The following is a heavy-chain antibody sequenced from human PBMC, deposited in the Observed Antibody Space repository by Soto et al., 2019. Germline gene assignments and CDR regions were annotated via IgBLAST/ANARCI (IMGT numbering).Heavy chain of an antibody. D-gene: IGHD3-22*01. V-gene: IGHV3-23*01. CDR3: AKDLGYDSGGSYSNSFDI. J-gene: IGHJ3*02. Sequence: GGSLRLSCAASGFTFSSYTLSWVRQAPGKGLEWVSSISGGVLSTYYAESVKGRFTVSRDNSKNTVYLQMSGLRAEDTAVYYCAKDLGYDSGGSYSNSFDIWGQGTMVRVSS. CDR1: GFTFSSYT. CDR2: ISGGVLST.